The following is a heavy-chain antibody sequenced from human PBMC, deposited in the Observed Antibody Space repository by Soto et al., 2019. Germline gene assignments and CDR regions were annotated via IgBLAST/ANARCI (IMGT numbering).Heavy chain of an antibody. CDR2: ISYDGSNK. CDR1: GFTFSSYA. Sequence: QPGGSLRLSCAASGFTFSSYAMHWVRQAPGKGLEWVAVISYDGSNKYYADCVKGRFTISRDNSKNSLYLQMNSLRAEDTAVYYCARDILEGFDWLFRGDYYYGMDVWGQGTTVTVSS. D-gene: IGHD3-9*01. J-gene: IGHJ6*02. V-gene: IGHV3-30-3*01. CDR3: ARDILEGFDWLFRGDYYYGMDV.